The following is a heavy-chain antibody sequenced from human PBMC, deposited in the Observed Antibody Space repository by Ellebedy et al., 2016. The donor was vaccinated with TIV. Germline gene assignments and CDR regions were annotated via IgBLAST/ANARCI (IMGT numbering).Heavy chain of an antibody. Sequence: MPSETLSLTCTVSGGSISSSSYYWGWIRQPPGKGLEWIGSISYSGSTYYNPSLKSRVTISVDTSKNQFSLKLSSVTAADTAVYYCTRLGAGPQNKNQYVWGQGTLVTVSS. CDR1: GGSISSSSYY. CDR3: TRLGAGPQNKNQYV. D-gene: IGHD1-14*01. V-gene: IGHV4-39*01. J-gene: IGHJ4*02. CDR2: ISYSGST.